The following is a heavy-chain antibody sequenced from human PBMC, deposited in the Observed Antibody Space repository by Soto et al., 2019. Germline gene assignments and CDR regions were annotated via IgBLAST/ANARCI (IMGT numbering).Heavy chain of an antibody. V-gene: IGHV4-30-4*01. CDR2: VFYSGAT. J-gene: IGHJ4*02. CDR3: ARAGFSYGHLLF. CDR1: GGPIKTGDYY. Sequence: PSATLSLTCSVSGGPIKTGDYYWNWIRQPPGKGLEWIGYVFYSGATNYSPSLKSRAAISMDTSKNQFSLSLTSVTAADTAVYYCARAGFSYGHLLFWGQGIRVTVSS. D-gene: IGHD3-10*01.